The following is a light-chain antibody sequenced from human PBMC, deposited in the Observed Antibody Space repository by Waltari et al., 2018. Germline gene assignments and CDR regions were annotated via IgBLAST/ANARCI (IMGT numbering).Light chain of an antibody. CDR2: DRS. Sequence: ETVMTQSPATLSVSPGASVPLSCGASPAVSTNVAWYQHRPGQAPRLLIYDRSTRATDIPARFSGGGSGSDFTLTISNLQSEDFAEYYCQQYNQWPLTFGGGTKVEIK. V-gene: IGKV3-15*01. CDR1: PAVSTN. CDR3: QQYNQWPLT. J-gene: IGKJ4*01.